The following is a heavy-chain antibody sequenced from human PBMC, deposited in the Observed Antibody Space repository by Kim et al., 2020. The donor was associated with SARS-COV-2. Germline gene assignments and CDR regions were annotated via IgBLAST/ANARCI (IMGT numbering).Heavy chain of an antibody. V-gene: IGHV4-30-2*01. CDR1: GGSISSGGYS. CDR3: ARRYGDYIGYNWFDP. D-gene: IGHD4-17*01. Sequence: SETLSLTCAVSGGSISSGGYSWSWIRQPPGKGLEWIGYIYHSGSTYYNPSLKSRVTISVDRSKNQFSLKLSSVTAADTAVYYCARRYGDYIGYNWFDPWGQGTLVTVSS. CDR2: IYHSGST. J-gene: IGHJ5*02.